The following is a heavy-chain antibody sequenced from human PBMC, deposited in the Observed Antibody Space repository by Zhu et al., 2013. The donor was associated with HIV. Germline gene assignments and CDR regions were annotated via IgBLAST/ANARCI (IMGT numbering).Heavy chain of an antibody. CDR1: GYIFTKYG. D-gene: IGHD3-3*01. Sequence: QVQLVQSGGDVKKPGASVKLSCRASGYIFTKYGITWVRQAPGQGLEWMGWITGHNNKTNYAQKFQGRVTMTTDTSARIAYMELRSLRSDDTAVYYCGRVKDFWRSENCFDSWGQGTLVTVSS. J-gene: IGHJ5*01. CDR3: GRVKDFWRSENCFDS. CDR2: ITGHNNKT. V-gene: IGHV1-18*04.